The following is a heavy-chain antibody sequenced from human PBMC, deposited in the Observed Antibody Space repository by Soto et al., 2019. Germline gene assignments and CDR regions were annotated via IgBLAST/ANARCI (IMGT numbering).Heavy chain of an antibody. CDR1: GGTFSSYT. CDR2: IIPILGIA. D-gene: IGHD2-15*01. V-gene: IGHV1-69*02. CDR3: ARPPARCSGGSCYPSDAFDI. J-gene: IGHJ3*02. Sequence: ASVKVSCKASGGTFSSYTISWVRQAPGQGLEWMGRIIPILGIANYAQKFQGRVTITADKSTSTAYMELSSLRSEDTAVYYCARPPARCSGGSCYPSDAFDIWGQGTMVTVSS.